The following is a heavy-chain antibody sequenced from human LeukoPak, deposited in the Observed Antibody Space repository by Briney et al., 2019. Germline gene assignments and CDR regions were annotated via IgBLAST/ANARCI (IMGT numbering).Heavy chain of an antibody. D-gene: IGHD5-18*01. V-gene: IGHV4-39*01. CDR1: GFTFSSYSMN. CDR3: VSPRGFSYGYFDY. CDR2: IYYSKNT. Sequence: GSLRLSCVASGFTFSSYSMNWVRQPPGKGLEWIGSIYYSKNTYYNPSLKSRVTISADTSKNQFSLTLGSVSATDTAVYYCVSPRGFSYGYFDYWGQGTLVTVSS. J-gene: IGHJ4*02.